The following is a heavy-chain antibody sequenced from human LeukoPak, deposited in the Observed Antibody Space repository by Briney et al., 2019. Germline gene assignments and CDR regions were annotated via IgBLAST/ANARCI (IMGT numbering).Heavy chain of an antibody. CDR3: ARRTVGASTYYFDY. J-gene: IGHJ4*02. CDR1: GYTFTGYY. V-gene: IGHV1-2*06. D-gene: IGHD1-26*01. CDR2: INPNSGGT. Sequence: ASVKVSCKASGYTFTGYYMHWVRQAPGQGLEWMGRINPNSGGTNYAQKFQGRVTMTRDTSISTAYMELSRLRSDDTAVYYCARRTVGASTYYFDYWGQGTLVTVSS.